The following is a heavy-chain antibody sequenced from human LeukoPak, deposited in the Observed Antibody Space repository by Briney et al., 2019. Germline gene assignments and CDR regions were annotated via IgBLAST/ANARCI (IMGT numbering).Heavy chain of an antibody. CDR2: IQTDGGNK. CDR3: ARQRGSGCLDY. J-gene: IGHJ4*02. CDR1: GFTFSSFG. D-gene: IGHD6-19*01. Sequence: PGGSLRLSCAASGFTFSSFGIHWVRQAPGEGLEWVASIQTDGGNKYYADSMKGRFTISRDDSKNTVYMQMNSLRAEDTAVYYCARQRGSGCLDYWGQGTLVTVSS. V-gene: IGHV3-30*02.